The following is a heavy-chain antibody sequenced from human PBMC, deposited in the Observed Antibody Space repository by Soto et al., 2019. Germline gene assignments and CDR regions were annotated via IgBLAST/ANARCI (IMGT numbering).Heavy chain of an antibody. CDR3: AISTPEEGIAAPFDY. CDR1: GYTFTGYY. D-gene: IGHD6-13*01. Sequence: QVQLVQSGAEVKKPGASVKVSCKASGYTFTGYYMHWVRQAPGQGLEWMGWINPNSGGTNYAQKFQGWVTMTRDTSISTAYMELSRLRSDDTAVYYCAISTPEEGIAAPFDYWGQGTLVTVSS. J-gene: IGHJ4*02. V-gene: IGHV1-2*04. CDR2: INPNSGGT.